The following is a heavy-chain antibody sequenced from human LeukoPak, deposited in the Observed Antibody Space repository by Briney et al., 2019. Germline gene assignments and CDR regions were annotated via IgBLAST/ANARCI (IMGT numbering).Heavy chain of an antibody. J-gene: IGHJ5*02. CDR1: GFTFSGSA. Sequence: GGSLRLSCAASGFTFSGSAMHWVRQASGKGLEWVGRIRSKANSYATAYAASVKGRFTISRDDSKNTAYLQMNSLKTGDTAVYYCTRLFAGNWFDPWGQGTLVTVSS. V-gene: IGHV3-73*01. CDR2: IRSKANSYAT. CDR3: TRLFAGNWFDP.